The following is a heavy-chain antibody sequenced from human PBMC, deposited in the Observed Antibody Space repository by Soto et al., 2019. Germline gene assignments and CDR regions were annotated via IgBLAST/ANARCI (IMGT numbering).Heavy chain of an antibody. CDR3: ARHRDIVVVVAA. Sequence: SETLSLTCTVSGGSISSSSYYWGWIRQPPGKGLEWIGSIYYSGSTYYNPSLKSRVTISVDTSKNQFSLKLSSVTAADTAVYYCARHRDIVVVVAAWGQGTLVTVSS. J-gene: IGHJ4*02. CDR2: IYYSGST. D-gene: IGHD2-15*01. V-gene: IGHV4-39*01. CDR1: GGSISSSSYY.